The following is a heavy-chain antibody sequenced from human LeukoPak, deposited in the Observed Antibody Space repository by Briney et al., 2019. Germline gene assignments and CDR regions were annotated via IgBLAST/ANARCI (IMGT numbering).Heavy chain of an antibody. D-gene: IGHD2-2*01. Sequence: GSVKVSCKVSGYTLTELSMHWVRQAPGKGLEWMGGIDPEDGETIYAQKFQGRVTMTEDTSTDTAYMELSSLRSEDTAVYYCATPPYCSSTSCHDYWGQGTLITVSS. CDR2: IDPEDGET. V-gene: IGHV1-24*01. J-gene: IGHJ4*02. CDR1: GYTLTELS. CDR3: ATPPYCSSTSCHDY.